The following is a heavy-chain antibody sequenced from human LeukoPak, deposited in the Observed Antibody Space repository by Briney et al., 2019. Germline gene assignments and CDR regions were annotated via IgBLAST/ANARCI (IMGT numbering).Heavy chain of an antibody. CDR2: ISYDGSNK. V-gene: IGHV3-30*04. CDR1: GFTFSSYA. J-gene: IGHJ4*02. CDR3: AKDRLYGDHTDYFDY. D-gene: IGHD4-17*01. Sequence: TGRPLRLSCAASGFTFSSYAMHWVRQAPGKGLEWVAVISYDGSNKYYADSVKGRFTISRDNSKNTLYLQMNSLRAEDTAVYYCAKDRLYGDHTDYFDYWGQGTLVTVSS.